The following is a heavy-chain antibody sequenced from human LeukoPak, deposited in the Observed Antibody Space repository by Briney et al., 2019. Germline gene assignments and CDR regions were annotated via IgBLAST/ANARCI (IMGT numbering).Heavy chain of an antibody. CDR3: ARQRGYSGYVEHYYYMDV. Sequence: PGGSLRLSCAASGFTFSDYNMNWVRQAPGKGLEWVSSISRSSYYIYYTDSVKGRFTISRDNAKNSLYLQMNSLRAEGTAVYYCARQRGYSGYVEHYYYMDVWGKGTTVTVSS. CDR2: ISRSSYYI. D-gene: IGHD5-12*01. V-gene: IGHV3-21*01. CDR1: GFTFSDYN. J-gene: IGHJ6*03.